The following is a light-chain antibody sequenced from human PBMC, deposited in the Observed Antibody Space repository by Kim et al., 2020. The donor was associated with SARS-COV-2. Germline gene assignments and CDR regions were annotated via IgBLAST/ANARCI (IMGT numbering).Light chain of an antibody. CDR3: AAWDGSLSAWV. J-gene: IGLJ3*02. CDR2: RNN. CDR1: RSNIETNY. Sequence: QSELTQSPSASGTPGQRVTISCSGSRSNIETNYVYWYQQLPGTAPKLLIYRNNQRPSGVPDRFSGSKSGTSASLAISGLRSEDEADYYCAAWDGSLSAWVFGGGTKLSVL. V-gene: IGLV1-47*01.